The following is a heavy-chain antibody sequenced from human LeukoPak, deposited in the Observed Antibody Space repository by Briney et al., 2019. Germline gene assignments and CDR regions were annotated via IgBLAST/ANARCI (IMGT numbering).Heavy chain of an antibody. D-gene: IGHD3-3*01. Sequence: GSLRLSCAASGFTFSSYAMSWVRQAPGKGLEWIGSIYYSGSTYYNPSLKSRVTISVDTSKNQFSLKLSSVTAADTAVYYCASGSTIFGVVAYNWFDPWGQGTLVTVSS. V-gene: IGHV4-39*01. CDR3: ASGSTIFGVVAYNWFDP. J-gene: IGHJ5*02. CDR2: IYYSGST. CDR1: GFTFSSYA.